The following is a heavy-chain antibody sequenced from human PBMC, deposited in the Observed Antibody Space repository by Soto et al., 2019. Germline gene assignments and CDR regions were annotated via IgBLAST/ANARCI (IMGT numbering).Heavy chain of an antibody. CDR3: ARGRGGWHLWGDL. J-gene: IGHJ4*02. CDR2: IAGYNGNT. CDR1: GYPFTSYG. V-gene: IGHV1-18*01. D-gene: IGHD6-19*01. Sequence: QVLLVQSGTVVKNPGASVKVSCKASGYPFTSYGINWVRQAPGQGLEWMGWIAGYNGNTKSSQKVQDRVTITADTTTSTACMEWRSLRPDGTAVYVCARGRGGWHLWGDLWGQGTLVAVSS.